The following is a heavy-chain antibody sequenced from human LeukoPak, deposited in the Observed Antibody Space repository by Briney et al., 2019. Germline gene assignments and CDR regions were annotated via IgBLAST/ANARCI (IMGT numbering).Heavy chain of an antibody. CDR3: SKRGSDSPRCFQH. CDR2: ISSSGADT. J-gene: IGHJ1*01. D-gene: IGHD2-21*02. CDR1: GFTFSTYA. Sequence: PGGSLRLSCAASGFTFSTYAMTWVRQVPGKGPEWVSAISSSGADTHYADSVKGRFTISRDNSKNTLYLQMNSLRAEDTAVYYCSKRGSDSPRCFQHWGQGTLVTVSS. V-gene: IGHV3-23*01.